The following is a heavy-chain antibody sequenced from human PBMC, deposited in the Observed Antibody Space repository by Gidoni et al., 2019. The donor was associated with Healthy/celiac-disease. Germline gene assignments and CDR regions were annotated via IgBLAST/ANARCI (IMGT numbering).Heavy chain of an antibody. CDR1: GFTFSNAW. V-gene: IGHV3-15*07. J-gene: IGHJ4*02. D-gene: IGHD3-10*01. CDR3: TTFSYYYGSGSYYPNDY. Sequence: EVQLVESGGGLVKPGGSLRLSCAASGFTFSNAWMNWVRQAPGKGLEWVGRIKSKTDGGTTDYAAPVKGRFTISRDDSKNTLYLQMNSLKTEDTAVYYCTTFSYYYGSGSYYPNDYWGQGTLVTVSS. CDR2: IKSKTDGGTT.